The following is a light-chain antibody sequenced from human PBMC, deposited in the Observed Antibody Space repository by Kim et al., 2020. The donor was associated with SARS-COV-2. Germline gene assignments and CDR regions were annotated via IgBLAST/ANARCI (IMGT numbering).Light chain of an antibody. V-gene: IGKV4-1*01. CDR3: HQYYSLPWA. CDR1: QSILRTSSNENC. Sequence: DIVMTQSPDSLAVSLGERATINCKSSQSILRTSSNENCLAWYQQKPGQPPKLLIYWASTRESGVPDRFSGSGSGTDFTLTISSLQAEDVAVYYCHQYYSLPWAFGQGTKVDIK. J-gene: IGKJ1*01. CDR2: WAS.